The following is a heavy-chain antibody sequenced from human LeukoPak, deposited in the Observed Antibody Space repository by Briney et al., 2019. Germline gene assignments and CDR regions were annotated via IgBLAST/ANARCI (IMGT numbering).Heavy chain of an antibody. J-gene: IGHJ5*02. CDR3: ARDWAPLSGNYYDAWFDP. Sequence: PGASVKVSCKASGYSFTSNYIHWVRQAPGQGLEWMGWISADNGNTKYAQKLQGRVTMTTDTSTSTAYMELRSLRSDDTAVYYCARDWAPLSGNYYDAWFDPWGQGTLVTVSS. D-gene: IGHD1-26*01. CDR1: GYSFTSNY. V-gene: IGHV1-18*04. CDR2: ISADNGNT.